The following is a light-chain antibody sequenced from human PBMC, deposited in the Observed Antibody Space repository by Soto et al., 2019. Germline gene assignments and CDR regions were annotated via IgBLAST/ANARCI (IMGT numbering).Light chain of an antibody. J-gene: IGLJ3*02. V-gene: IGLV2-23*02. CDR2: EVS. CDR1: SSDVGSYNL. Sequence: QSVLPQPASVSGSPGQSITICCTGTSSDVGSYNLVSWYQQLPGKAPKLMIYEVSKRPSGVSNRFSGSKSGNTASVTISGLQTEDEADYLCCSYAEIPTPVMFGGGTKVTVL. CDR3: CSYAEIPTPVM.